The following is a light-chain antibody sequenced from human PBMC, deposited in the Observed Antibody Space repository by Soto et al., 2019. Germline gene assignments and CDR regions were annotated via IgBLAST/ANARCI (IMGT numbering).Light chain of an antibody. Sequence: QSALTQPASVSGSPGQSITISCTGTSSDIGGYNYVSWYQKLPGKAPKLMIYEVSSRPSGVSTRFSGSKSGNTASLTISGLQAEDEADYYCSSYTSTTTLYVFGTGTKVTVL. CDR1: SSDIGGYNY. V-gene: IGLV2-14*01. J-gene: IGLJ1*01. CDR2: EVS. CDR3: SSYTSTTTLYV.